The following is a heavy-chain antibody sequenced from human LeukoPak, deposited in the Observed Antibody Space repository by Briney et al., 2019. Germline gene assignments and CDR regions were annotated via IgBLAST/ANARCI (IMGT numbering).Heavy chain of an antibody. CDR1: GFTFSSYS. V-gene: IGHV3-21*01. CDR2: ISSSSSYI. D-gene: IGHD5-18*01. Sequence: PGGSLRLSCAASGFTFSSYSMNWVRQAPGKGLEWVSSISSSSSYIYYADSVKGRFTISRDNAKNSLYLQMNSLRAEDTAVYYCARPDTAMVRGYYFDYWGQGTLVTASS. CDR3: ARPDTAMVRGYYFDY. J-gene: IGHJ4*02.